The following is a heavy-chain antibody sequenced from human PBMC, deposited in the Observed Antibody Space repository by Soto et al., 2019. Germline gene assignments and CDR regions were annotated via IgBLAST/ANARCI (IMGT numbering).Heavy chain of an antibody. CDR3: ASPSLDYGGNYYYYGMDV. Sequence: ASVKVSCKASGGTFSSYTISWVRQAPGQGLEWMGRIIPILGIANYAQKFQGRVTITADKSTSTAYMELSSLRSEDTAVYYCASPSLDYGGNYYYYGMDVWGQGTTVTVSS. J-gene: IGHJ6*02. CDR1: GGTFSSYT. CDR2: IIPILGIA. V-gene: IGHV1-69*02. D-gene: IGHD4-17*01.